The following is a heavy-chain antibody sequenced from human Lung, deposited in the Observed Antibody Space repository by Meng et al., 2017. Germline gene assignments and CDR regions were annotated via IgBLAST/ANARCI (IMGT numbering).Heavy chain of an antibody. V-gene: IGHV4/OR15-8*02. CDR2: IYHGGDT. D-gene: IGHD6-19*01. J-gene: IGHJ4*02. CDR3: ASWIYSCGWQ. Sequence: VQLQESGPGLVKPSGTLSLTCVVSGGSISSIDGWSWVRQPPGKGLEWIGEIYHGGDTNYNPSLKSRVTIAIDRSKNQFSLKLSSVTAADTAVYYCASWIYSCGWQWGQGTVVTVSS. CDR1: GGSISSIDG.